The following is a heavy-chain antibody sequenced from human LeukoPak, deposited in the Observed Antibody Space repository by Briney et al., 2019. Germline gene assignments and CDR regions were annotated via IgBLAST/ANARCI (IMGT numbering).Heavy chain of an antibody. D-gene: IGHD3-22*01. CDR1: GFTFINYA. CDR2: ISSSGTTK. V-gene: IGHV3-48*03. Sequence: GGCLRLSCAASGFTFINYAMSWVRQAPGKGLEWVSFISSSGTTKYYADSVKGRFTISRDNAKNSLYLQMNSLRAEDTAVYYCARVDSSGYFYWTHYWGQGTLVTVSA. J-gene: IGHJ4*02. CDR3: ARVDSSGYFYWTHY.